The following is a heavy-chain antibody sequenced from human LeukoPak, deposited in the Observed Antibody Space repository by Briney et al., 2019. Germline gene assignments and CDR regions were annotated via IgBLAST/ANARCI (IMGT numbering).Heavy chain of an antibody. V-gene: IGHV3-74*01. CDR3: ASDRVLGSGSLDN. D-gene: IGHD3-10*01. J-gene: IGHJ4*02. CDR1: GFRFSDFW. CDR2: IRGDWHDT. Sequence: GGSLRLSCTASGFRFSDFWMHWVRQAPGKGLEWVSRIRGDWHDTTYADSVKGRFTISRDNAQNTLYLQMDSLRVEDTAVYYCASDRVLGSGSLDNWGQGTLVTVSS.